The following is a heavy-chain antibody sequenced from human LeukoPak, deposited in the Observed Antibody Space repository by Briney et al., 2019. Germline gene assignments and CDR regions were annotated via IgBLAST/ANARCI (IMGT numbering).Heavy chain of an antibody. CDR2: INPSGDST. V-gene: IGHV1-46*01. Sequence: ASVKVSCKASGYTFTSYYMHWVRQAPGQGLEWMGIINPSGDSTNNAQKFQGRVTMTSDMSTSTVYMELSSLRSDDTAVYYCAKGRLSGLLRYFDWLDYWGQGTLVTVSS. J-gene: IGHJ4*02. D-gene: IGHD3-9*01. CDR3: AKGRLSGLLRYFDWLDY. CDR1: GYTFTSYY.